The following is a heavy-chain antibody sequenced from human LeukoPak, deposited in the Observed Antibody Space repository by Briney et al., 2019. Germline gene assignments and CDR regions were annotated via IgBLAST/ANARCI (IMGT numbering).Heavy chain of an antibody. J-gene: IGHJ6*02. CDR3: ARVTMVRGAMEDYYYGMDV. D-gene: IGHD3-10*01. Sequence: ASVKVSCKASGYTFTSYCISWVRQAPGQGLEWMGWISAYNGNTNYAQKLQGRVTMTTDTSTSTAYMQLRSLRSDDTAVYYCARVTMVRGAMEDYYYGMDVWGQGNTVTVSS. V-gene: IGHV1-18*01. CDR1: GYTFTSYC. CDR2: ISAYNGNT.